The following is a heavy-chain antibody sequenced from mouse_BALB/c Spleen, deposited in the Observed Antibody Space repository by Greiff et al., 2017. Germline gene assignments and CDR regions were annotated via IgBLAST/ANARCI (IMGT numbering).Heavy chain of an antibody. D-gene: IGHD1-1*01. Sequence: VQLQESGAELLKPGASVKISCKATGYTFSSYWIEWVKQRPGHGLEWIGEILPGSGSTNYNETFKGKATFTADTSSNTAYMQLSSLTSEDSAVYDGASDYGSSYEAMDYWGQGTSVTVSS. CDR3: ASDYGSSYEAMDY. CDR2: ILPGSGST. J-gene: IGHJ4*01. V-gene: IGHV1-9*01. CDR1: GYTFSSYW.